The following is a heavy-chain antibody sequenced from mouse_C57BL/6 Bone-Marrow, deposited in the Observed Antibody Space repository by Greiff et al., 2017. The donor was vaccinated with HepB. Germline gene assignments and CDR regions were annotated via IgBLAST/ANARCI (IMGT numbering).Heavy chain of an antibody. Sequence: EVQLVESGGGLVQPGGSLSLSCAASGFTFTDYYMSWVRQPPGKALEWLGFIRHKANGYTTEYSASVKGRFTISRDNSQSILYLQMNALRAEDSATYYCARSYYGNFTAWFAYWGQGTLVTVSA. CDR3: ARSYYGNFTAWFAY. CDR2: IRHKANGYTT. J-gene: IGHJ3*01. D-gene: IGHD2-1*01. V-gene: IGHV7-3*01. CDR1: GFTFTDYY.